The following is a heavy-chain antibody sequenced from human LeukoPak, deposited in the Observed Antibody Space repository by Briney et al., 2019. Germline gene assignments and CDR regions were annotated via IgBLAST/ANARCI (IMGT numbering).Heavy chain of an antibody. CDR1: GFTFSSYA. V-gene: IGHV3-74*01. Sequence: GGSLRLSCAASGFTFSSYAMSWVRQAPGKGLVWVSRINSDGINTSYADSVKGRFTISRDNAKNTLNLQMNSLRAEDTAVYYCAREEGKWFGELFWGQGTLVTVSS. CDR3: AREEGKWFGELF. J-gene: IGHJ4*02. D-gene: IGHD3-10*01. CDR2: INSDGINT.